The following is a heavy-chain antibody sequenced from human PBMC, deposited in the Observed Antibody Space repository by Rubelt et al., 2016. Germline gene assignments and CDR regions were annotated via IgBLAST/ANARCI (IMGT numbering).Heavy chain of an antibody. CDR3: TTASGSYISYYFDY. Sequence: GLEWVDRIKSKTDGGTTDYAAPVKGRFTISRDDSKNTLYLQMNSLKTEDTAVYYCTTASGSYISYYFDYWGQGTLVTVSS. CDR2: IKSKTDGGTT. D-gene: IGHD1-26*01. J-gene: IGHJ4*02. V-gene: IGHV3-15*07.